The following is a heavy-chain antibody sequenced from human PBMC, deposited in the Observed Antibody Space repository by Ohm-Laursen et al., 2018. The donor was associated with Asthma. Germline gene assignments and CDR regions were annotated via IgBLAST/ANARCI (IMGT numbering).Heavy chain of an antibody. CDR1: GFTFSSYS. Sequence: SLRLSCSASGFTFSSYSMNWVRQAPGKGLEWVSYISSSSSTIYYADSVKGRFTISRDNSKNTLYLQMNSLRAEDTAVYYCAKDGGIAAAGTYFDYWGQGTLVTVSS. V-gene: IGHV3-48*01. J-gene: IGHJ4*02. D-gene: IGHD6-13*01. CDR3: AKDGGIAAAGTYFDY. CDR2: ISSSSSTI.